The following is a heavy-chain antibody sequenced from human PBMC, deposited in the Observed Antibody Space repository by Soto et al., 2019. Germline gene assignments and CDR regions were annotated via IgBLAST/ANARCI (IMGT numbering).Heavy chain of an antibody. D-gene: IGHD6-13*01. CDR1: GGTFSSYA. J-gene: IGHJ4*02. CDR2: IIPIFGTA. V-gene: IGHV1-69*13. CDR3: ASCAEAGINYFDY. Sequence: ASVKVSCKASGGTFSSYAISWVRQAPGQGLEWMGGIIPIFGTANYAQKFQGRVTITADESTSTAYMELSSLRSEDTAVYYCASCAEAGINYFDYWGQGTLVTVSS.